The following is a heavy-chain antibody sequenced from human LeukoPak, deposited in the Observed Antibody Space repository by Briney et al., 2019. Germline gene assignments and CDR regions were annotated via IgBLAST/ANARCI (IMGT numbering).Heavy chain of an antibody. CDR2: IYHSGST. Sequence: SETLSLTCTVSASSISSGYYWGWIRQPPGKGLEWIGSIYHSGSTYYDPSLKSRVTISLDSSRNQFSLKLSSVTAADTAVYFCAGYHAYGVTTPPLGYWGQGTLVTVSS. V-gene: IGHV4-38-2*02. J-gene: IGHJ4*02. CDR1: ASSISSGYY. D-gene: IGHD4-17*01. CDR3: AGYHAYGVTTPPLGY.